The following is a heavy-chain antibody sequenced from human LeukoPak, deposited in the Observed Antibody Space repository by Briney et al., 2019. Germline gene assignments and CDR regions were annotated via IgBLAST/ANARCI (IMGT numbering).Heavy chain of an antibody. J-gene: IGHJ4*02. D-gene: IGHD2-21*02. Sequence: PGGSLTLSCAASGFTFSSYWMHWGRQAPGKGLVWVSRINSDGSRTTYADSVKGRFTISRDNAKNTLYLQMNSLRAEDTAVYYRARDLGFCVGDCHWGQGTLVTVSS. V-gene: IGHV3-74*01. CDR3: ARDLGFCVGDCH. CDR2: INSDGSRT. CDR1: GFTFSSYW.